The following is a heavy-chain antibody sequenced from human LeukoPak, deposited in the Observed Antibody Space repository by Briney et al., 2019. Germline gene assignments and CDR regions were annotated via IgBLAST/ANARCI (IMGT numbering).Heavy chain of an antibody. CDR2: IFYSGSI. Sequence: KPSETLSLTCTVSGGSIRSASYYWGWIRQPPGKGLEWIGTIFYSGSIYYNPSLKSRVTISVDTSKNQFSLKLSSVTAADTAVYHCARLYGGYWYFDLWGRGTLVTVSS. D-gene: IGHD4-23*01. CDR3: ARLYGGYWYFDL. CDR1: GGSIRSASYY. J-gene: IGHJ2*01. V-gene: IGHV4-39*07.